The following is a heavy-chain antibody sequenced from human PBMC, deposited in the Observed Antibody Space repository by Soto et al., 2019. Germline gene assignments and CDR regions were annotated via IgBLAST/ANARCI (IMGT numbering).Heavy chain of an antibody. V-gene: IGHV3-7*03. Sequence: DVRLVESGGGLVQPGGSLRLSCAASSFTFSSYWLSWVRQAPGKGLEWVATIKQDGSENYYVDSVKGRFTISRDNAKNSLYLQMSSLRADDTAEYYCARDGPFISVAAPAFQYAMDVWGQGTTVTVS. CDR1: SFTFSSYW. CDR3: ARDGPFISVAAPAFQYAMDV. D-gene: IGHD6-19*01. CDR2: IKQDGSEN. J-gene: IGHJ6*02.